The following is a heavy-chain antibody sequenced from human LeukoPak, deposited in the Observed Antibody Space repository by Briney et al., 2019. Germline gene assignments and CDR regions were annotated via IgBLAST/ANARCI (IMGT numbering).Heavy chain of an antibody. V-gene: IGHV4-34*01. CDR3: ARTTYFYDTSGYYYGN. CDR1: GGSFSGYH. J-gene: IGHJ4*02. Sequence: SETLSLTCGVYGGSFSGYHWSWIRQPPGMGLEWIGEIKYSGSSNYNPSLKSRVNISVDTSKNQFSLKLSSVTAADTAVYYCARTTYFYDTSGYYYGNWGQGTLVTVSS. D-gene: IGHD3-22*01. CDR2: IKYSGSS.